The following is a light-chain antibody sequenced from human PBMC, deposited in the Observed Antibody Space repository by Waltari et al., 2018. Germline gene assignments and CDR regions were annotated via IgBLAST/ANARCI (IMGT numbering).Light chain of an antibody. J-gene: IGKJ1*01. Sequence: VLSQSPGTLSLSPGETATLSCRASQSISKYLVRYQQRPGYAPRLLIYAASTRATGVPDRFSGSGYGTDFTLTISRLEPEDFAVYYCQNHERLPATFGQGTKVEIK. CDR2: AAS. CDR3: QNHERLPAT. CDR1: QSISKY. V-gene: IGKV3-20*01.